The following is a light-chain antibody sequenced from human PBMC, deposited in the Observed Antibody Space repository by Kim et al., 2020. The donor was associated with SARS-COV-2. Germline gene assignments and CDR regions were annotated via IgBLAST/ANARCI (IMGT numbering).Light chain of an antibody. CDR1: SGSIASNY. J-gene: IGLJ2*01. CDR3: QSYDSSNHVV. Sequence: TLTTSCTRSSGSIASNYVQWYRQRPGSAPTTVIYEDNQRPSGVPDRFSGSIDSSSNSASLTISGLKTEDEADYYCQSYDSSNHVVFGGGTQLTVL. V-gene: IGLV6-57*03. CDR2: EDN.